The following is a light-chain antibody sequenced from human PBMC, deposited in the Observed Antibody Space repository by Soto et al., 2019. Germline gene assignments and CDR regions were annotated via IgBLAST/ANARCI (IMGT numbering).Light chain of an antibody. J-gene: IGKJ2*01. CDR3: QQSYSAPSS. Sequence: DIQMTQSPSSLSASVGDRVTITCRASQNIDNFLNWYQWRPGKAPRFLIFAASSLQSGVSSRFSGSGSGTDFTLTIINLQPEDFATYYCQQSYSAPSSFGQGTRLETK. CDR1: QNIDNF. CDR2: AAS. V-gene: IGKV1-39*01.